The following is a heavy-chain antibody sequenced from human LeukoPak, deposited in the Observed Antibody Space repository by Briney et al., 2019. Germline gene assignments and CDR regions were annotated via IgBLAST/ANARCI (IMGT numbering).Heavy chain of an antibody. CDR3: AREGFVVAQRGWYGGVAFDI. V-gene: IGHV1-2*02. Sequence: ASVKVSCKASGYTFTGYYMHWVRQAPGQGLEWMGWINPNSGGTNYAQKFQGRVTMTRDTSISTAYMELSRLRSDDTAVYYCAREGFVVAQRGWYGGVAFDIWGQGTMVTVSS. J-gene: IGHJ3*02. CDR2: INPNSGGT. CDR1: GYTFTGYY. D-gene: IGHD6-19*01.